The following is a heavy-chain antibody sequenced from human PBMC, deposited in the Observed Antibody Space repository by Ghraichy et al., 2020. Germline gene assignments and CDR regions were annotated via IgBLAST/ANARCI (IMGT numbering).Heavy chain of an antibody. CDR2: MNQDGSES. Sequence: GGSLRLSCAASGFTFSNYWMSWVRQAPGKGLEWVANMNQDGSESNYLASVKGRFTISRDNAKNSLYLQMNSLRAEDTAVFYCASMKWGGPFVYWGQGSLVTVSS. D-gene: IGHD1-26*01. J-gene: IGHJ4*02. CDR3: ASMKWGGPFVY. V-gene: IGHV3-7*03. CDR1: GFTFSNYW.